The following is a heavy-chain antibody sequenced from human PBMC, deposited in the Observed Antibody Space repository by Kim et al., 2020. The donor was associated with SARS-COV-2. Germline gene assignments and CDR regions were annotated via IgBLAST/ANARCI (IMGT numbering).Heavy chain of an antibody. J-gene: IGHJ4*02. V-gene: IGHV5-51*01. CDR3: ARRMYWGSSWYFDY. D-gene: IGHD6-13*01. Sequence: SPSFQGQVTISADKSISTAYLQWSSLKASDTAMYYCARRMYWGSSWYFDYWGQGTLVTVSS.